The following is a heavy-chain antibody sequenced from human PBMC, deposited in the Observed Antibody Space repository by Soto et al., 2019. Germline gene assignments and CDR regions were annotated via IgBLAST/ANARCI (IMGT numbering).Heavy chain of an antibody. D-gene: IGHD3-16*02. V-gene: IGHV3-74*01. CDR1: GFTFRNYW. J-gene: IGHJ4*02. Sequence: EVQLVEPGGGLGQPGGSLRLPCAASGFTFRNYWMYWVRQAPGKGLVWVSHINGDGSITAYADSVRGRFTISRDDAKNTLFLQMNSLRPEDTAVYYCVRGGNYVWGSYQDWGQGTLVTVSS. CDR2: INGDGSIT. CDR3: VRGGNYVWGSYQD.